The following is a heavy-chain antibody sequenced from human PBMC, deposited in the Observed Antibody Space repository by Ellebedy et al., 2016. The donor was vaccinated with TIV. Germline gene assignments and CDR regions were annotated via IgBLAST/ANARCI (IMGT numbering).Heavy chain of an antibody. CDR1: GFTFSSYW. V-gene: IGHV3-9*01. Sequence: SLKISCAASGFTFSSYWMHWVRQAPGKGPEWVSGLSWHSGDIGYADSVKGRFTISRDNAENSLSLQMDSLKTEDTALYYCAKDKFPSSIGPFDYWGQGTLVTVSS. CDR3: AKDKFPSSIGPFDY. D-gene: IGHD3-16*01. J-gene: IGHJ4*02. CDR2: LSWHSGDI.